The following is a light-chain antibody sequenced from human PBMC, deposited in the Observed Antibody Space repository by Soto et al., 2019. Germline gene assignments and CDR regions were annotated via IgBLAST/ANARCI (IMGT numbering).Light chain of an antibody. CDR2: EGS. Sequence: QSALTQPASVSGSPGQSITISCIGTTSNVGSYNLVSSYQQHPGKAPELMIYEGSKRPSGVSTRFSGSKSGNTASLTISGLQAEDEADYYCCSYAGSGYVFGTGTQLTVL. CDR1: TSNVGSYNL. V-gene: IGLV2-23*01. CDR3: CSYAGSGYV. J-gene: IGLJ1*01.